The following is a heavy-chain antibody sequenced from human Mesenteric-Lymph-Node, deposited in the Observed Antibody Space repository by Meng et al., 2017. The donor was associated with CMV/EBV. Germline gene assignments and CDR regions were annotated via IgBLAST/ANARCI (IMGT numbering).Heavy chain of an antibody. V-gene: IGHV1-2*02. Sequence: ASVKVSCKTSGYTFTDYYLHWVRLAPGQGLEWMGWINPNSGGTNYAQRFRDRVTMTSDPSINTVSMDLSSLRSDDTAVYYCARVSPTYCTSFDCLGRLGPWGQGTLVTVSS. CDR2: INPNSGGT. J-gene: IGHJ5*02. D-gene: IGHD3-9*01. CDR3: ARVSPTYCTSFDCLGRLGP. CDR1: GYTFTDYY.